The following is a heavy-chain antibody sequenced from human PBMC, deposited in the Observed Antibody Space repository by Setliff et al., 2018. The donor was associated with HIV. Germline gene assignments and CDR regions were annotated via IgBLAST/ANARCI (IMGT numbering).Heavy chain of an antibody. CDR1: GFTFSSYS. CDR3: AREGQEEWLAPSMYNWFDP. Sequence: GGSLRLSCAASGFTFSSYSMNWVRQAPGKGLEWVSYISSSSSTRYYAGSVKGRFTISRENAKNSLYLQMNSLRAEDTTVYYCAREGQEEWLAPSMYNWFDPWGQGTLVTVSS. CDR2: ISSSSSTR. J-gene: IGHJ5*02. V-gene: IGHV3-48*04. D-gene: IGHD6-19*01.